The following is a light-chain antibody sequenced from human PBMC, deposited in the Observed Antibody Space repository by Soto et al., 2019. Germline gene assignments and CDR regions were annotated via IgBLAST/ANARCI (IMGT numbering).Light chain of an antibody. V-gene: IGKV1-27*01. CDR2: GVS. J-gene: IGKJ4*01. Sequence: DIQMTQSPSSLSASVGDRVTSTSRASQDIGVYLACNQQKPGKVPKLRFDGVSPLQSGLPSRFSGSGSGPDFPLTISSLQPEDVATYYCQRYNSAPLPFGGGTKVEIK. CDR3: QRYNSAPLP. CDR1: QDIGVY.